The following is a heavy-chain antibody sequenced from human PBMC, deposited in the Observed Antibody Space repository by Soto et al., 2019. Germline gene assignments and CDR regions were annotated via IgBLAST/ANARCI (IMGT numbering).Heavy chain of an antibody. CDR3: AKGNTSGWYFFDY. J-gene: IGHJ4*02. Sequence: GGSLRLSCEASGFTFSNCAMSWVRQAPGKGLEWVSGISGTGRSTFYADSVKDRFTISRDNSKNTVYLEMTSLRAEDTAVYYCAKGNTSGWYFFDYWGQGTLVTVS. V-gene: IGHV3-23*01. CDR2: ISGTGRST. CDR1: GFTFSNCA. D-gene: IGHD6-19*01.